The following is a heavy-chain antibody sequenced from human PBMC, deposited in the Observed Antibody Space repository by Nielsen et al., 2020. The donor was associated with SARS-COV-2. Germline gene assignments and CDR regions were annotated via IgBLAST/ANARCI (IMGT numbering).Heavy chain of an antibody. D-gene: IGHD1-1*01. CDR1: GFTFSSYS. V-gene: IGHV3-21*04. CDR2: ISSSSSYI. Sequence: GGSLRLSCAASGFTFSSYSMNWVRQAPGKGLEWVSSISSSSSYIYYADSVKGRFTISRDNAKNSLYLQMNSLRAEDTALYYCAKDRGSTGSDFDFWGQGTLVTVSS. CDR3: AKDRGSTGSDFDF. J-gene: IGHJ4*02.